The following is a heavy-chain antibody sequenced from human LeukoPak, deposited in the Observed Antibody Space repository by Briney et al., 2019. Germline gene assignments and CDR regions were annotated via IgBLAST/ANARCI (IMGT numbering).Heavy chain of an antibody. D-gene: IGHD2-2*01. Sequence: ASVKVSCKASGYTFTSYDINWVRQATGQGLEWMGWMNPNSGNTGYAQKFQGRVTMTRNTSISTAYMELRSLRSEDTAVYYCASLCSTSCRNWFDPWGQGTLVTVSS. J-gene: IGHJ5*02. CDR3: ASLCSTSCRNWFDP. V-gene: IGHV1-8*01. CDR1: GYTFTSYD. CDR2: MNPNSGNT.